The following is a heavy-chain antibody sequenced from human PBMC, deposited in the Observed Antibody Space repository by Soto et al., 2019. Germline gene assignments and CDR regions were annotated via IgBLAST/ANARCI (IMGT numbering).Heavy chain of an antibody. D-gene: IGHD5-12*01. CDR2: ISSSSSYI. J-gene: IGHJ4*02. CDR3: ARAADGYNHFDQ. CDR1: GFTFSSYS. V-gene: IGHV3-21*01. Sequence: GGSLRLSCAASGFTFSSYSMNWVRQPPGKGLEWVSSISSSSSYIHYADSMKGRFTISRDNAKNSLYLQMNSLRAEDTAMYFCARAADGYNHFDQWGQGTQVTVSS.